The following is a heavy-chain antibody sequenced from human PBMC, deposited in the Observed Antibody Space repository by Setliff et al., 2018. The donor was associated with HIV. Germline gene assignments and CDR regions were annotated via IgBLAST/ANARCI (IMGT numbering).Heavy chain of an antibody. Sequence: SETLSLTCTVSGGSISSNNYYWGWIRQPPGKGLEWIGSIYYSGSTYYNPPPTSRVTMSVDTSKNQFSLKVRSVTVADTAVYYCATHFDSSSWYSFDYWGQGTLVTVSS. V-gene: IGHV4-39*07. CDR1: GGSISSNNYY. D-gene: IGHD6-13*01. CDR3: ATHFDSSSWYSFDY. CDR2: IYYSGST. J-gene: IGHJ4*02.